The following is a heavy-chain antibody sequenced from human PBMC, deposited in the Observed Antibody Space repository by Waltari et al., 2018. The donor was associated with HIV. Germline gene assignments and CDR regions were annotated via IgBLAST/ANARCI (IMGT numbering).Heavy chain of an antibody. D-gene: IGHD2-21*02. CDR2: INHSGST. V-gene: IGHV4-34*01. J-gene: IGHJ4*02. Sequence: QVQLQQWGAGLLKPSETLSLTCAVNGGSFSGYYWTWFRQPPGKGLEWIGEINHSGSTNYNPSLKSRVTISVDTSKNQFSLKLSSVTAADTAVYYCASGAVVTARYFDYWGQGTLVTVSS. CDR1: GGSFSGYY. CDR3: ASGAVVTARYFDY.